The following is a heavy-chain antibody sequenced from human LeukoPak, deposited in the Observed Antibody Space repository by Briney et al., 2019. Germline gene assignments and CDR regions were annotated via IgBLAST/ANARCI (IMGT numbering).Heavy chain of an antibody. CDR2: IYYSGST. CDR3: AREHDYGQLTPAY. Sequence: SETLSLTCTVSGGSISSYYWSWIRQPPGKGLEWIGYIYYSGSTNYNPSLKSRVTISVDTSKNQFSLKLSSVTAADTAVYYCAREHDYGQLTPAYWGQGTLVTVSS. D-gene: IGHD4-17*01. J-gene: IGHJ4*02. V-gene: IGHV4-59*01. CDR1: GGSISSYY.